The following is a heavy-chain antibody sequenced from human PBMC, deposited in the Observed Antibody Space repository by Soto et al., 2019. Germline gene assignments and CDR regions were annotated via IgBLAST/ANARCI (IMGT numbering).Heavy chain of an antibody. D-gene: IGHD2-15*01. CDR3: AREDCSGGSCQPTWFDP. V-gene: IGHV1-69*13. CDR1: GGTFSSYA. J-gene: IGHJ5*02. CDR2: IIPIFGTA. Sequence: SVKVSCKASGGTFSSYAISWVRQAPGQGLEWMGGIIPIFGTANYAQKFQGRVTITADESTSTAYMELSSLRSEDTAVYYCAREDCSGGSCQPTWFDPWGQGTLVTVSS.